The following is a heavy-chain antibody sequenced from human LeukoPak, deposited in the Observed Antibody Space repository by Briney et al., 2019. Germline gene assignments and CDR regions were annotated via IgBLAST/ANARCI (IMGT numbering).Heavy chain of an antibody. CDR1: GYTFTGFY. CDR3: ARDQYPHYDILTGYAQVLDY. CDR2: INPYSSDT. J-gene: IGHJ4*02. V-gene: IGHV1-2*02. D-gene: IGHD3-9*01. Sequence: ASVKVSCKASGYTFTGFYVHWVRQAPGQGPEWMGWINPYSSDTDYSQKFQGRITMTRDTSISTAYMELSRLRSDDTAVYYCARDQYPHYDILTGYAQVLDYWDQGTLVTVSS.